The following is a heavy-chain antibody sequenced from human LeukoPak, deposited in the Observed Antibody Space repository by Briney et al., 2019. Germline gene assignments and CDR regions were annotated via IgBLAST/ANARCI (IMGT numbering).Heavy chain of an antibody. CDR1: GFTFSGPA. J-gene: IGHJ4*02. V-gene: IGHV3-30*04. CDR3: AREAPFDY. CDR2: ISYDGSNK. Sequence: GGSLRLSCAASGFTFSGPAMHWVRQAPGKGLEWVAFISYDGSNKYYADSVKGRFTISRDNSKNTLYLQMNSLRTEDTAVYYCAREAPFDYWGQGTLVTVSS.